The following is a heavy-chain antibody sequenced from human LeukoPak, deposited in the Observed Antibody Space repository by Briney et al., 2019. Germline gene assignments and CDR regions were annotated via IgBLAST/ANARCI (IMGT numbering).Heavy chain of an antibody. CDR3: ARDIIVVVPAAIGDYYYYMDV. Sequence: PGGSLRLSCAASGFTFSSYSMNWVRQAPGKGLEWVSSISSSSSYIYYADSVKGRFTISRDNAKNSLYLQMNSLRAEDTAVYYCARDIIVVVPAAIGDYYYYMDVWGKGTTVTVSS. J-gene: IGHJ6*03. V-gene: IGHV3-21*01. CDR1: GFTFSSYS. D-gene: IGHD2-2*01. CDR2: ISSSSSYI.